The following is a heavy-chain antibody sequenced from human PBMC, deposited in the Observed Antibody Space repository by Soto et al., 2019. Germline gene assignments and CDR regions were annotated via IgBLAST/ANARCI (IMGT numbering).Heavy chain of an antibody. CDR2: INPYNGNT. CDR1: GYTFTSYG. Sequence: QVQLVQSGAEVKKPGASVKVSCKASGYTFTSYGISWVRQAPGQGLEWMGWINPYNGNTNYAQKLQGRVTMTTDTSTNTADIELKSLRSDDTAVYYCARDWFGIDYWGQGTLVTVSS. J-gene: IGHJ4*02. CDR3: ARDWFGIDY. D-gene: IGHD3-16*01. V-gene: IGHV1-18*01.